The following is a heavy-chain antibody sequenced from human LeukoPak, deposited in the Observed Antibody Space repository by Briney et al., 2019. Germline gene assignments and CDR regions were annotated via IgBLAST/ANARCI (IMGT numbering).Heavy chain of an antibody. D-gene: IGHD4-11*01. CDR1: GFTFSHYS. Sequence: GGTLRLSCAASGFTFSHYSMNWVRQAPGKGLEWVSSMSINSGLIYYADSVKGRFTISRDNAKNSLYLQMNSLRAEDTAVYYCAREFDYSTSGAGYWGQGTLVTVSS. V-gene: IGHV3-21*01. CDR3: AREFDYSTSGAGY. CDR2: MSINSGLI. J-gene: IGHJ4*02.